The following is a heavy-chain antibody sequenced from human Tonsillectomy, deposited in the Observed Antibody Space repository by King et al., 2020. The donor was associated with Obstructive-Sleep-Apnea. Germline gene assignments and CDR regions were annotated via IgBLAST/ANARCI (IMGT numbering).Heavy chain of an antibody. J-gene: IGHJ4*02. CDR2: IYPGDSDT. Sequence: VQLVESGAEVKKPGESLKISCKGSGYSFTSYWIGWVRQMPGKGLEWMGIIYPGDSDTRYSPSFQGQFTISADKSNSTAYLQWSSLKASDTAMYYCARHADRVMYYYGSGKTHLDYWGQGTLVTVSS. CDR3: ARHADRVMYYYGSGKTHLDY. D-gene: IGHD3-10*01. V-gene: IGHV5-51*01. CDR1: GYSFTSYW.